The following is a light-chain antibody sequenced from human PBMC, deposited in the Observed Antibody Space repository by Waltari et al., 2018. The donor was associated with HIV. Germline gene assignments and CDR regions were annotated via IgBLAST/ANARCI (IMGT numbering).Light chain of an antibody. CDR3: QSYDTRSSGFLV. CDR2: GNI. CDR1: SSNIGAHYD. V-gene: IGLV1-40*01. Sequence: QSVLTQPPSVSGAPGQTVTISCPGSSSNIGAHYDVHWYQQLPGRAPKVLVYGNIYRPPGVPDRFSGSKSGTSASLAITGLQADDEGYYYCQSYDTRSSGFLVFGGGTKVTVL. J-gene: IGLJ3*02.